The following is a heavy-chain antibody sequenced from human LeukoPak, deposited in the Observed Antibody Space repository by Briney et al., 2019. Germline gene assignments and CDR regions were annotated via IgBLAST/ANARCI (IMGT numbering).Heavy chain of an antibody. Sequence: GGSLRLSCAASEFTFSSYEMNWVRQAPGKGLEWVSYIRSSGSTIYYADSVKGRFTISRDNPKNSLYLQMNSLRAEDTAVYYCARDGNSGYDPDAFDIWGQGTMVTVSS. V-gene: IGHV3-48*03. J-gene: IGHJ3*02. CDR3: ARDGNSGYDPDAFDI. CDR1: EFTFSSYE. CDR2: IRSSGSTI. D-gene: IGHD5-12*01.